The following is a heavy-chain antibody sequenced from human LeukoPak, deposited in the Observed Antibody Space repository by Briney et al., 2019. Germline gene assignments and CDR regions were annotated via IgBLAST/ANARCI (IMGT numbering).Heavy chain of an antibody. J-gene: IGHJ3*02. CDR3: ARDSDPPDYSLHAFDI. Sequence: ASVKVSCKASGGTFSSYAISWVRQAPGQGLEWMGRIIPIFGTANYAQKFQGRVTITTDESTSTAYMELSSLRSEDTAVYYCARDSDPPDYSLHAFDIWGQGTMVTVSS. CDR2: IIPIFGTA. D-gene: IGHD4-11*01. V-gene: IGHV1-69*05. CDR1: GGTFSSYA.